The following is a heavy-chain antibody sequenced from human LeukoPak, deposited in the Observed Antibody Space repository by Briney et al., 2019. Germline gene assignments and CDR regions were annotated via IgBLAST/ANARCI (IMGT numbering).Heavy chain of an antibody. CDR1: GYSFTNYA. CDR2: INPNSGGT. J-gene: IGHJ4*02. D-gene: IGHD2-15*01. CDR3: ARSWRFCSGDSCYPIDY. Sequence: GASVTVSCKASGYSFTNYAMNWVRQAPGQGLEWMGWINPNSGGTNYAQKFRGRVTMTRDTSISTAYMELSRLRSDDTAVYYCARSWRFCSGDSCYPIDYWGQGTLVTVSS. V-gene: IGHV1-2*02.